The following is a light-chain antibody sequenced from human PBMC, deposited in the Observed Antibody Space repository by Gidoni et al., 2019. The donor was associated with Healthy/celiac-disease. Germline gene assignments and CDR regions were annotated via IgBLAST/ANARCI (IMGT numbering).Light chain of an antibody. CDR3: QAWDSSTAGV. J-gene: IGLJ2*01. CDR2: QDS. Sequence: SYELTQPPPVSVSPGQTASITCSGDKLGDKYACWYQQKPGQSPVLVISQDSKRPSGIPERFSGSNSGNTATLTISGTQAMDEADYYCQAWDSSTAGVFGGGTKLTVL. CDR1: KLGDKY. V-gene: IGLV3-1*01.